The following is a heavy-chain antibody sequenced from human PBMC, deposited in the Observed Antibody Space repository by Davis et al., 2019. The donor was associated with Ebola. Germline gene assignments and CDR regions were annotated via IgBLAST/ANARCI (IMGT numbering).Heavy chain of an antibody. J-gene: IGHJ3*02. CDR3: ARDLGYCSGGSCYLDAFDI. Sequence: GGSLRLSCAASGFTVSSNYMSWVRQAPGKGLEWVSAIYSGGSTYYADSVKGRFTISRDNSKNTLYLQMNSLRAEDTAVYYCARDLGYCSGGSCYLDAFDIWGQGTMVTVSS. D-gene: IGHD2-15*01. CDR2: IYSGGST. V-gene: IGHV3-53*01. CDR1: GFTVSSNY.